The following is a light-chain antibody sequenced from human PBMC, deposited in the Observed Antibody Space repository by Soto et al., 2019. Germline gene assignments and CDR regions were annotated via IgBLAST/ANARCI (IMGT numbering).Light chain of an antibody. V-gene: IGKV1-5*03. CDR3: QQYNTYPLS. Sequence: DIPMTQSPSTLSASVGDRVTITCRASLSVSSYLAWYQQKPGKAPNLLIYKASNLESGVPSRFSGSGSGTEFTLTISSLQPDDSATYYCQQYNTYPLSFGGGTKVEIK. J-gene: IGKJ4*01. CDR1: LSVSSY. CDR2: KAS.